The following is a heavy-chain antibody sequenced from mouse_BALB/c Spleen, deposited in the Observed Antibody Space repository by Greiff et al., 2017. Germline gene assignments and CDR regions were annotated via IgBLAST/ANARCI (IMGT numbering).Heavy chain of an antibody. Sequence: EVKLVESGGGLVQPGGSLKLSCAASGFTFSSYTMSWVRQTPEKRLGWVAYISNGGGSTYYPDTVKGRFTISRDNAKNTLYLQMSSLKSEDTAMYYCARRDGNYEDDAMDDWGQGTSVTVSS. V-gene: IGHV5-12-2*01. J-gene: IGHJ4*01. CDR3: ARRDGNYEDDAMDD. CDR1: GFTFSSYT. CDR2: ISNGGGST. D-gene: IGHD2-1*01.